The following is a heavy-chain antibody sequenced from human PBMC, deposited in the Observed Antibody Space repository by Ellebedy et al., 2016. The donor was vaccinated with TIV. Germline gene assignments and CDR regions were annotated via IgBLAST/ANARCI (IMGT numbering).Heavy chain of an antibody. V-gene: IGHV3-21*01. CDR2: ISSSSSYI. J-gene: IGHJ6*02. Sequence: GESLKISXAASGFTFSNYSMNWVRQAPGKGLEWVSSISSSSSYIYYADSVKGRFTISRDNAKNSLYLQMNSLRAEDTAVYYCARDSGYSYGYDVDYYYYGMDVWGQGTTVTVSS. D-gene: IGHD5-18*01. CDR3: ARDSGYSYGYDVDYYYYGMDV. CDR1: GFTFSNYS.